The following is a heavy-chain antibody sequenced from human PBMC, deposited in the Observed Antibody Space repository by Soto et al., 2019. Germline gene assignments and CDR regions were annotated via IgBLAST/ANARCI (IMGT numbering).Heavy chain of an antibody. J-gene: IGHJ4*02. D-gene: IGHD6-13*01. Sequence: ASVKVSCKASGYTFTSYAMHWVRQAPGQRLEWMGWINAGNGNTRYSQKFQGRVTITRDTSASTAYMELSSLRSEDTAVYYCAGDFRGSSWYLHFDYWGQGTLVTVSS. CDR1: GYTFTSYA. CDR3: AGDFRGSSWYLHFDY. V-gene: IGHV1-3*01. CDR2: INAGNGNT.